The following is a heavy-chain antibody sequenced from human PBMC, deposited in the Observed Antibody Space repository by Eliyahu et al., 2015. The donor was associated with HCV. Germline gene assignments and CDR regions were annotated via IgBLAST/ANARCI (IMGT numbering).Heavy chain of an antibody. CDR2: IYYRGGT. D-gene: IGHD3/OR15-3a*01. J-gene: IGHJ4*02. CDR3: ASNGLVKGELDY. CDR1: GGSISSYY. Sequence: QVQLQESGPGLVKPSETLSLTCTVSGGSISSYYWSWIRQPPGKGLEWIGYIYYRGGTNYNPPLKSRVTISVDTSKNQFSLKLSSVTAADTAVYYCASNGLVKGELDYWGQGTLVTVSS. V-gene: IGHV4-59*01.